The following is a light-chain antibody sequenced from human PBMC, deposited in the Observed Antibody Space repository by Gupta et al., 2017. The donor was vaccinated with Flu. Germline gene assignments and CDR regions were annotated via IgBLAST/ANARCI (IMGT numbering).Light chain of an antibody. Sequence: DIQMTQSPSSLSASVGDRVTISCRASQSIDNYFNWYQQKPGKAPKLLVYAASSLQSGVPSRFSGSGYGTDFTLTISGLQSEDFATYYCQQSFSIPYTFGQGTNLEIK. J-gene: IGKJ2*01. V-gene: IGKV1-39*01. CDR3: QQSFSIPYT. CDR2: AAS. CDR1: QSIDNY.